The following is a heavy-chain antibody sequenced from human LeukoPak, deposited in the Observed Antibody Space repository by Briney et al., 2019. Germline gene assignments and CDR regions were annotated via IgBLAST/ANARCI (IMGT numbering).Heavy chain of an antibody. J-gene: IGHJ4*02. CDR2: ISPYNGNT. CDR3: AREESIGSYQFLHDY. D-gene: IGHD1-26*01. V-gene: IGHV1-18*01. Sequence: ASVKVSCNASGYTFIRYGITWVRQAPGQGLEWMAWISPYNGNTKYAQKFQGRVTMTTDTSTSTAYMELRSLTSDDTAVYYCAREESIGSYQFLHDYWGQGTLVTVSS. CDR1: GYTFIRYG.